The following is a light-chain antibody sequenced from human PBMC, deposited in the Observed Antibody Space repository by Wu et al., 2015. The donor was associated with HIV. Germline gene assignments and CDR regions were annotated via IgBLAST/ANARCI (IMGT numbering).Light chain of an antibody. Sequence: AIRMTQSPSSLSASTGDRVTITCRASQGIKTYLAWYQQKPGKAPKLLISAASTLQSGVPSRFSGSGSGTDFTLTISCLQSEDFATYYCQQYYNYPHFGPGTKVDSK. J-gene: IGKJ3*01. CDR2: AAS. CDR1: QGIKTY. CDR3: QQYYNYPH. V-gene: IGKV1-8*01.